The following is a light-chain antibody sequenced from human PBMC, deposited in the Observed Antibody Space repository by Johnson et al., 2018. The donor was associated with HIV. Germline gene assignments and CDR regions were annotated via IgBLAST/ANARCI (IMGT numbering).Light chain of an antibody. CDR2: ENN. V-gene: IGLV1-51*02. Sequence: QPVLTQPPSVSAAPGQKVTISCSGSSSNIGNNYVSWYQQLPGTAPKLLIYENNKRPSGIPDRFSGSKSGTSATLGITGLQTGDEADNYCGTWDSSLSAYVFGTGTKVTVL. CDR1: SSNIGNNY. J-gene: IGLJ1*01. CDR3: GTWDSSLSAYV.